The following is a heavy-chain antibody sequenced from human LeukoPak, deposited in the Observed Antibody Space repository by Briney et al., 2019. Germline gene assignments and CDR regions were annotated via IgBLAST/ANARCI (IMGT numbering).Heavy chain of an antibody. J-gene: IGHJ6*03. V-gene: IGHV3-21*01. CDR3: ARDKGSLRVKRNTYMDV. CDR2: ISSSSSYI. Sequence: GGSLRLSCAASGFTFSSYSMNWVRQAPGKGLEWVSSISSSSSYIYYADSVKGRFTISRDNAKNSLYLQMNSLRAEDTAVYYCARDKGSLRVKRNTYMDVWGKGTTVTISS. D-gene: IGHD1/OR15-1a*01. CDR1: GFTFSSYS.